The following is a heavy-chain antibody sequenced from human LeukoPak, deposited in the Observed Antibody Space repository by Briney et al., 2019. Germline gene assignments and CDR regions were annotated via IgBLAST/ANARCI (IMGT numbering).Heavy chain of an antibody. V-gene: IGHV1-18*01. CDR1: GYTFPSYG. CDR2: ISAYNGNT. D-gene: IGHD3-22*01. J-gene: IGHJ4*02. CDR3: ARGGNYYDSSGYYPYFDY. Sequence: ASVKVSCKASGYTFPSYGISWVRQAPGQGLEWMGWISAYNGNTNYAQKLQGRVTMTTDTSTGTAYMELRSLRSDDTAVYYCARGGNYYDSSGYYPYFDYWGQGTLVTVSS.